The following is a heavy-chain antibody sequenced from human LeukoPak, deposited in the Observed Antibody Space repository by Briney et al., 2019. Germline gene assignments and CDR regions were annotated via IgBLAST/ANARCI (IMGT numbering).Heavy chain of an antibody. V-gene: IGHV4-38-2*01. CDR1: GYSISSDFF. J-gene: IGHJ4*02. D-gene: IGHD3/OR15-3a*01. Sequence: PSETLSLTCAVSGYSISSDFFWGWIRQPPGKGLEWIGNIYHSGVTNYNPSLKSRVTISVDTSKNQFSLQLSFVTAADTAVHYCARLRTGFYGHYWGQGTLVTVSS. CDR3: ARLRTGFYGHY. CDR2: IYHSGVT.